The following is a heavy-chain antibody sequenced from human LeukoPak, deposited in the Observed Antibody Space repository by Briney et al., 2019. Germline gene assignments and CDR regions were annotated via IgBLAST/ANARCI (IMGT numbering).Heavy chain of an antibody. CDR1: GYSFANYW. CDR3: ARRRHCTSGSCEDFDF. V-gene: IGHV5-51*01. CDR2: IYPGESDT. J-gene: IGHJ4*02. D-gene: IGHD2-15*01. Sequence: GESLKISCKASGYSFANYWIGWVRQMPGKGLELIGTIYPGESDTRYSPSFQGQVTISADKSSSTAYLQWSSLKASDTAMYYCARRRHCTSGSCEDFDFWGQGTLVTVSS.